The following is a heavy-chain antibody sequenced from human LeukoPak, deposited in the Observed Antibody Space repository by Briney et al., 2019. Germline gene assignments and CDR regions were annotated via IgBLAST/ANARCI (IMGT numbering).Heavy chain of an antibody. CDR2: IIPIFGTA. J-gene: IGHJ4*02. CDR1: GGTFSSYA. V-gene: IGHV1-69*13. D-gene: IGHD3-22*01. Sequence: SVKVSCKASGGTFSSYAISWVRQAPGQGLEWMGGIIPIFGTANYAQKFQGRVTITADESMSTAYMELSSLRSEDTAVYYCATGSPTYYYDSSGLWGQGTLVTVSS. CDR3: ATGSPTYYYDSSGL.